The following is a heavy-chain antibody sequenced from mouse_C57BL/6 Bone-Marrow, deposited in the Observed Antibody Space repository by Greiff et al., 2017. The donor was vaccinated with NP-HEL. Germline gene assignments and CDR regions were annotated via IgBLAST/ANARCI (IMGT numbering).Heavy chain of an antibody. D-gene: IGHD4-1*01. CDR1: GYTFTSYW. Sequence: QVQLQQPGAELVRPGTSVKLSCTASGYTFTSYWMHWVKQRPGQGLEWIGVIDPSDSYTNYTQKFKGKATLTLDTSSSTAYMQLSSLTSEDSAVYNCARNWADYWGQGTTLTVSS. CDR3: ARNWADY. V-gene: IGHV1-59*01. CDR2: IDPSDSYT. J-gene: IGHJ2*01.